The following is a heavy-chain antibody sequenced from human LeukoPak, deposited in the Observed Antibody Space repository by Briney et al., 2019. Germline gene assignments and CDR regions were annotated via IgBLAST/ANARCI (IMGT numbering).Heavy chain of an antibody. CDR2: IWYDGSNK. Sequence: GRSLRLSCVASGFIFSSHGMHWVRQAPGKGLEWVAVIWYDGSNKYYADSVKGRFTISRDNSKNTLYLQMNSPRADDTAVYYCARDRYSSGWADAFDIWGQGTMVTVSS. CDR1: GFIFSSHG. CDR3: ARDRYSSGWADAFDI. J-gene: IGHJ3*02. V-gene: IGHV3-33*01. D-gene: IGHD6-19*01.